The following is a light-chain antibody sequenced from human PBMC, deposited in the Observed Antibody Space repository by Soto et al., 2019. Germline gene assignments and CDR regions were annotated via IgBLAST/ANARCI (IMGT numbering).Light chain of an antibody. V-gene: IGKV3-20*01. CDR3: QQYGSSPWT. J-gene: IGKJ1*01. Sequence: EIVLTQSPGTLSLSPGERATLSCRASQSVSSSYLAWYQQKPGQAPRPLIYGASSRAIGIPDRFSGSGSGTAFTLTISRLEPEDFAVYYCQQYGSSPWTFGQVTKVEIK. CDR2: GAS. CDR1: QSVSSSY.